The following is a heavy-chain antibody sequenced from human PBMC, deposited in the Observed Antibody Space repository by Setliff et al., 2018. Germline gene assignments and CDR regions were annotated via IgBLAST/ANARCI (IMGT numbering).Heavy chain of an antibody. Sequence: SVKVSCKVSGGTFINYGINWVRQAPGQGLEWMGRIIPKFGASTYAQKSRGRVTITADTSASTTYMALSSLRSEDTAVYYCAKDNGGNPDCDYWGQGTLVTVS. CDR3: AKDNGGNPDCDY. CDR1: GGTFINYG. D-gene: IGHD2-15*01. V-gene: IGHV1-69*06. CDR2: IIPKFGAS. J-gene: IGHJ4*02.